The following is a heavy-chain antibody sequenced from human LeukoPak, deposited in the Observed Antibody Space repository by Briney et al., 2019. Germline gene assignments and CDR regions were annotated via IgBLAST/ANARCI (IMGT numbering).Heavy chain of an antibody. CDR2: IYPGDSDT. D-gene: IGHD3-10*01. V-gene: IGHV5-51*01. Sequence: GESLKISCKGSGYSFSTHWIGWVRQMPEKGLEWMGIIYPGDSDTRYSPSFQGQITISADKSISSAYLQWSSLKASDTAMYYCARSYGSGSYSQYWGQGTLVTVSS. CDR1: GYSFSTHW. J-gene: IGHJ4*02. CDR3: ARSYGSGSYSQY.